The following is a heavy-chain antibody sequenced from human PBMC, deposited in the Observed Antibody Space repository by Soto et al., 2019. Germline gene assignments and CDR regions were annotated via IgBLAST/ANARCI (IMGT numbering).Heavy chain of an antibody. CDR2: ISPHNDNT. Sequence: QVQLVQSGAEVKKPGASVKVSCKASGYIFTSYGISWVRQAPGQGLEWMGWISPHNDNTNYAQNLQGRVTMTTDTSTNTAYQEMGNLRSDDQGVYFCSETFRYYWNPGEYWGQGALVTVSS. CDR3: SETFRYYWNPGEY. D-gene: IGHD1-20*01. CDR1: GYIFTSYG. J-gene: IGHJ4*02. V-gene: IGHV1-18*04.